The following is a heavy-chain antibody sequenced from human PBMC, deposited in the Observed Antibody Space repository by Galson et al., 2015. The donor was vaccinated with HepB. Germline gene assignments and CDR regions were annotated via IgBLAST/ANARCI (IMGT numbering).Heavy chain of an antibody. D-gene: IGHD6-13*01. J-gene: IGHJ4*02. CDR3: AREGGSSSWYVDY. CDR1: GFTFNSYG. CDR2: IWYDGSNK. Sequence: SLRLSCAASGFTFNSYGMHWVRQAPGKGLEWVAVIWYDGSNKYYADSVKGRFTISRNNSKNTLYLQMNSLRAEDTAVYYCAREGGSSSWYVDYWGQGTLVTVSS. V-gene: IGHV3-33*01.